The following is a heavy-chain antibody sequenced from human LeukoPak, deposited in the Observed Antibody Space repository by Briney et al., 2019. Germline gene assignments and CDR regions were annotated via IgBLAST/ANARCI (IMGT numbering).Heavy chain of an antibody. D-gene: IGHD2-15*01. J-gene: IGHJ6*02. CDR1: GFTFSSYS. CDR2: ISSSSSTI. Sequence: GGSLRLSCAASGFTFSSYSMNWVRQAPGKGLEWVSYISSSSSTIYYADSVKGRFTISRDNAKNSQYLQMNSLRDEDTAVYYCARDQEYCSGGSCRYYYYYYGMDVWGQGTTVTVSS. V-gene: IGHV3-48*02. CDR3: ARDQEYCSGGSCRYYYYYYGMDV.